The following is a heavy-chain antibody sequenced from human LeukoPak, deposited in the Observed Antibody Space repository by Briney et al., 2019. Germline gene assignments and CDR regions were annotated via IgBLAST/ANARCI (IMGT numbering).Heavy chain of an antibody. Sequence: PGGSLRLSCAASGFTFSASAIHWVRQASGKGLEWVGRVRTKTNDYATSYGASVRGRFTISRDDSKNTAYLQMNNLKTEDSAIYFCSSYDNAGSYYFNYWGQGILVIVST. CDR2: VRTKTNDYAT. CDR3: SSYDNAGSYYFNY. D-gene: IGHD3-9*01. CDR1: GFTFSASA. V-gene: IGHV3-73*01. J-gene: IGHJ4*02.